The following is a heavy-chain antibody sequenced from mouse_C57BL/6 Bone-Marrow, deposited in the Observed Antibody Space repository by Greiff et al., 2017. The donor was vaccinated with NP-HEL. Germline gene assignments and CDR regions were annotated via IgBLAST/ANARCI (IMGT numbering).Heavy chain of an antibody. CDR1: GYTFTSYW. CDR2: IHPNSGST. Sequence: QVQLQQPGAELVKPGASVKLSCKASGYTFTSYWMHWVKQRPGQGLEWIGMIHPNSGSTNYNEKFKSKATLTVDTSSSTAYMQLSSLTSEDSAVYYCAREEVYDASRRTGWYFDVGGTGTTVTVSS. J-gene: IGHJ1*03. V-gene: IGHV1-64*01. D-gene: IGHD2-14*01. CDR3: AREEVYDASRRTGWYFDV.